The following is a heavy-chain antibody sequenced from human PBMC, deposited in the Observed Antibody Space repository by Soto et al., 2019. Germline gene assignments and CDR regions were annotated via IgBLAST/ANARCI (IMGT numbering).Heavy chain of an antibody. CDR1: GYTFTSYG. V-gene: IGHV1-18*01. J-gene: IGHJ4*02. CDR2: ISAYNGNT. D-gene: IGHD2-15*01. CDR3: ARVGLRGVVVVAGTLADY. Sequence: QVQLVQSGAEVKKPGASVKVSCKASGYTFTSYGISWVRQAPGQGLEWMGWISAYNGNTNYAQKLQGRVTMTTDTATSTGYMELRSLRSDDTAMYYSARVGLRGVVVVAGTLADYWGQGTLVTVSS.